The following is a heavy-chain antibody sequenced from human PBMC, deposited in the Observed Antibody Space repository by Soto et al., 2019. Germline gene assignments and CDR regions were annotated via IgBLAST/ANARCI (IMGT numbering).Heavy chain of an antibody. Sequence: EVQLLESGGGLVQPGGSLRLSCAASGFTFSSQTMSWVRQAPGKGLEWVSVISSSGSTSYTDSVEGRFTISKDSSKNTLYLQLNSLRVEDTAVEYCAKGARDVDSWGQGTLVTVSS. D-gene: IGHD5-12*01. CDR2: ISSSGST. J-gene: IGHJ4*02. V-gene: IGHV3-23*01. CDR3: AKGARDVDS. CDR1: GFTFSSQT.